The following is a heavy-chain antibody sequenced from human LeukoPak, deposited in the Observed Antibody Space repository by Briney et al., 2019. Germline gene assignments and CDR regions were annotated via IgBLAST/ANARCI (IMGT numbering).Heavy chain of an antibody. CDR1: GYTFTSYY. J-gene: IGHJ4*02. D-gene: IGHD4-17*01. Sequence: ASVKVSCKASGYTFTSYYIHWVRQAPGQGLEWMGIINPSDGSSTSYADSVKGRFTISRDNAKNTLYLQMNSLRAEDTAVYYCARVPRDYGDYEDDDPYYFDYWGQGTLVTVSS. CDR2: INPSDGSST. CDR3: ARVPRDYGDYEDDDPYYFDY. V-gene: IGHV1-46*04.